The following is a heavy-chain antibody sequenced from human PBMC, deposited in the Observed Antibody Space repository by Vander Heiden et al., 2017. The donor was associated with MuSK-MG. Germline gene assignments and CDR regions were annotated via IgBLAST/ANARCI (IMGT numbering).Heavy chain of an antibody. V-gene: IGHV3-21*01. CDR3: ARPEGSSIAARYYYYYMDV. D-gene: IGHD6-6*01. CDR1: GFTFSSYS. Sequence: EVQLVESGGGLVKPGGSLRLSCAASGFTFSSYSMNWVRQAPGKGLEWVSSISSSSSYIYYADSVKGRFTISRDNAKNSLYLQMNSLRAEDTAVYYCARPEGSSIAARYYYYYMDVWGKGTTVTVSS. CDR2: ISSSSSYI. J-gene: IGHJ6*03.